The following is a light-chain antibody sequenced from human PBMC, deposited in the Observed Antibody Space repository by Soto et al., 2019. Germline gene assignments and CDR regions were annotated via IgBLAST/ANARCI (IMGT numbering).Light chain of an antibody. CDR2: DTN. Sequence: QSVLTQPPSVSAAPGQRVTISCSGSDSNIGHNDVSWYQQIPGTVPKLLIYDTNKRPSGIPDRFSGSKSGPAATLGITGLQTGDEAVYYCATWDNTLRGGVFGGGTKLTVL. CDR3: ATWDNTLRGGV. J-gene: IGLJ3*02. CDR1: DSNIGHND. V-gene: IGLV1-51*01.